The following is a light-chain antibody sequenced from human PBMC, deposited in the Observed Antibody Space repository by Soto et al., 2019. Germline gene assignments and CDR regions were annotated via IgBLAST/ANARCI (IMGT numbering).Light chain of an antibody. Sequence: EIVLTQSPGTLSLSPGERATLSCRASQSVSSSYLAWYQQKPGQAPRLLIYGASSRATGIPDRFSGSGSGTDFTLTISRLEPEDFAVYYCQQYGSSPWTFGQGTTGDTK. CDR3: QQYGSSPWT. J-gene: IGKJ1*01. V-gene: IGKV3-20*01. CDR2: GAS. CDR1: QSVSSSY.